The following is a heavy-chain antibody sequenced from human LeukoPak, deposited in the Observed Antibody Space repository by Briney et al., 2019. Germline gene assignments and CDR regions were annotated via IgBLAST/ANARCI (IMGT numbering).Heavy chain of an antibody. J-gene: IGHJ6*03. CDR3: ARVIIAATYYYYMDV. CDR2: IIPIFGTA. V-gene: IGHV1-69*06. D-gene: IGHD6-13*01. CDR1: GYNFNDYY. Sequence: ASVKVSCKASGYNFNDYYIYWVRQAPGHGLEWMGGIIPIFGTANYAQKFQGRVTITADKSTSTAYMELSSLRSEDTAVYYCARVIIAATYYYYMDVWGKGTTVTVSS.